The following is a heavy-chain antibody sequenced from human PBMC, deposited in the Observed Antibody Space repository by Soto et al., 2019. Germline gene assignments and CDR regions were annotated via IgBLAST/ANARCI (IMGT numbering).Heavy chain of an antibody. CDR2: LIPIYDEP. Sequence: SVKVSCKTSGFTFNVYCIHWVRQAPGQGLEWMGGLIPIYDEPNYAQKFQGRVTITADESTSTAYMELSSLRSEDTAVYYCARGGRITIFGVVIGGGLDYWGQGTLVTVSS. CDR1: GFTFNVYC. J-gene: IGHJ4*02. V-gene: IGHV1-69*13. CDR3: ARGGRITIFGVVIGGGLDY. D-gene: IGHD3-3*01.